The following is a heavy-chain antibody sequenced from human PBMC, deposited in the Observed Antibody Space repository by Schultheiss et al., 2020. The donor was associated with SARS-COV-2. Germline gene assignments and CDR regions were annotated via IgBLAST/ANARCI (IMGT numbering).Heavy chain of an antibody. CDR1: GGSIGSYY. D-gene: IGHD2-2*02. V-gene: IGHV4-4*07. CDR3: ASGGCSSTSCYNFVDY. Sequence: SQTLSLTCTVSGGSIGSYYWGWIRQPPGKGLEWIGRIYTSGSTNYNPSLKSRVTMSVDTSKNQFSLKLSSVTAADTAVYYCASGGCSSTSCYNFVDYWGQGTLVTVSS. J-gene: IGHJ4*02. CDR2: IYTSGST.